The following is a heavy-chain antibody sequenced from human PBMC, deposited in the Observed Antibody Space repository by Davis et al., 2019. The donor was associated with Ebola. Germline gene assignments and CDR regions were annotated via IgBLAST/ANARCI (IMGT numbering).Heavy chain of an antibody. CDR1: GFTFSSYG. CDR3: AREVEGLSD. Sequence: GGSLRLSCAASGFTFSSYGMHWVRQAPGKGLEWVAVISYDGSNKYYADSVRGRFTISRDNSKNTQFLQMNSLRAEDTAIYYCAREVEGLSDWGQGTMVTVSS. V-gene: IGHV3-30*03. J-gene: IGHJ3*01. D-gene: IGHD2-15*01. CDR2: ISYDGSNK.